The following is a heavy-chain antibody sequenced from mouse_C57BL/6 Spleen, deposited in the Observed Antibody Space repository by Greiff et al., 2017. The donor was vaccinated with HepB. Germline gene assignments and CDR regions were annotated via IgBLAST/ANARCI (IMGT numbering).Heavy chain of an antibody. D-gene: IGHD1-1*01. CDR3: ARGYYGSSRHWYFDV. Sequence: QVQLKQPGAELVKPGASVKMSCKASGYTFTSYWITWVKQRPGQGLEWIGDIYPGSGSTNYNEKFKSKATLTVDTSSSTAYMQLSSLTSEDSAVYYCARGYYGSSRHWYFDVWGTGTTVTVSS. J-gene: IGHJ1*03. CDR1: GYTFTSYW. V-gene: IGHV1-55*01. CDR2: IYPGSGST.